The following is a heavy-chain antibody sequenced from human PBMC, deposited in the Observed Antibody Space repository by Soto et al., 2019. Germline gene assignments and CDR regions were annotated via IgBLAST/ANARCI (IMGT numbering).Heavy chain of an antibody. Sequence: GGSLRLSCAASGFTFSSYWMSWVRQAPGKGLEWVANIKQDGSEKYYVDSVKGRFTISRDNAKNSLYLQMNSLRAEDTAVYYCARDRRGGDYGDYHGAFDIWGQGTMVTVSS. CDR3: ARDRRGGDYGDYHGAFDI. D-gene: IGHD4-17*01. CDR1: GFTFSSYW. CDR2: IKQDGSEK. V-gene: IGHV3-7*03. J-gene: IGHJ3*02.